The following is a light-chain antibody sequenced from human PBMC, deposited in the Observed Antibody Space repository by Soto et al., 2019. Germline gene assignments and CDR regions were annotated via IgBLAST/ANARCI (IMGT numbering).Light chain of an antibody. CDR1: HSISSW. Sequence: DVQMTQSPSTLSASVGDRVTITCRASHSISSWLAWYQQKPGKAPKLLIYDASGLESGVPSRFSGSGSGTEFTLTISSLQPDDFATYYCQQYNSYRTFGQGTKVDIK. J-gene: IGKJ1*01. CDR3: QQYNSYRT. CDR2: DAS. V-gene: IGKV1-5*01.